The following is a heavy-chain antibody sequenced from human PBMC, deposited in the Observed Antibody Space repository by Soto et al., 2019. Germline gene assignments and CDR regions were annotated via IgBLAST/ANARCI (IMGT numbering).Heavy chain of an antibody. CDR1: GGCMSGYV. CDR2: IYYLGST. D-gene: IGHD1-26*01. V-gene: IGHV4-59*12. Sequence: LSLTCSGSGGCMSGYVGSGMRQSPGKGLEWIGYIYYLGSTDYNPSLKSRVTISVDTSKNQFSLKLSSVTAADTAVYYCARDNGLGGRYFLPPHAFDIWGQGTMVTVSS. J-gene: IGHJ3*02. CDR3: ARDNGLGGRYFLPPHAFDI.